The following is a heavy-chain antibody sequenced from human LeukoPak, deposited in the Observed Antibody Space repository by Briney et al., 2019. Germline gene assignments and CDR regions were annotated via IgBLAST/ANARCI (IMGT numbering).Heavy chain of an antibody. J-gene: IGHJ4*02. Sequence: SETLSLTCAVYGGSFSGYYWSWIRQPPGKGLEWIGEINHSGSTNYNPSLKSRVTISVDTSKNQFSLKLSSVTAADTAVYYCARRGGYNKYPTFYWGQGTLVTVSS. V-gene: IGHV4-34*01. CDR3: ARRGGYNKYPTFY. CDR2: INHSGST. D-gene: IGHD5-24*01. CDR1: GGSFSGYY.